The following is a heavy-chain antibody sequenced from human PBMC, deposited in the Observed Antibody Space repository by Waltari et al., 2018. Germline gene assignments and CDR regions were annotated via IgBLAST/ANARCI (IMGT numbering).Heavy chain of an antibody. J-gene: IGHJ4*02. V-gene: IGHV3-30*17. D-gene: IGHD3-10*01. CDR1: GSRLSGCA. CDR2: ISFDGNDI. Sequence: QGRLVDSGGGVVQPGRSLTLSCEVPGSRLSGCALPWVRKAPGKVLEWGAVISFDGNDIYFADSVKGRVTITRDNSKSTLYLQMNSLTPEDTAIYYCTRDGHSYFYGSWSDYWGQGALVTVSS. CDR3: TRDGHSYFYGSWSDY.